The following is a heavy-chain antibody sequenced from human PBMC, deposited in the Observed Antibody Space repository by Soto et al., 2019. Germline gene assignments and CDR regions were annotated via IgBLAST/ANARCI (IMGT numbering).Heavy chain of an antibody. Sequence: ASVKVSCKASGYTFTSYDINWVRQATGQGLEWMGWMNPNSGNTGYAQKFQGRVTMTRNTSISTAYMELSSLRSEDTAVYYCARRRYYYDSSGYYYPGRAAFDIWGQGTMVTVSS. D-gene: IGHD3-22*01. CDR1: GYTFTSYD. J-gene: IGHJ3*02. V-gene: IGHV1-8*01. CDR2: MNPNSGNT. CDR3: ARRRYYYDSSGYYYPGRAAFDI.